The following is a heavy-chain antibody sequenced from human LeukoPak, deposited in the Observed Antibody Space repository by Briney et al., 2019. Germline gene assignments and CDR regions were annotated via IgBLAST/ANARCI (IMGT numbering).Heavy chain of an antibody. CDR3: ARDRTEDYGDREYFQH. CDR1: GYTFTSYA. D-gene: IGHD4-17*01. Sequence: GSVKVSCKASGYTFTSYAMHWVRQAPGQRLEWMGGINAGNGNTKYSQKFQGRVTITRDTSASTAYMELSSLRSEDTAVYYCARDRTEDYGDREYFQHWGQGTLVTVSS. J-gene: IGHJ1*01. CDR2: INAGNGNT. V-gene: IGHV1-3*01.